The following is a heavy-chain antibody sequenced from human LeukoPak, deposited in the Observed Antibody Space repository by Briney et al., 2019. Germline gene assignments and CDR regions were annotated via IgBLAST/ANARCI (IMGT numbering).Heavy chain of an antibody. V-gene: IGHV3-21*04. CDR2: ISSSSSYI. Sequence: GGSLRLSCAASGFTFSSYSMNWVRQAPGKGLEWVSSISSSSSYIYYADSVKGRFTISRDNAKNSLFLQMNSLRAEDTAVYYCARDRYSGSYPLDYWGQGTLVTVSS. J-gene: IGHJ4*02. CDR1: GFTFSSYS. D-gene: IGHD1-26*01. CDR3: ARDRYSGSYPLDY.